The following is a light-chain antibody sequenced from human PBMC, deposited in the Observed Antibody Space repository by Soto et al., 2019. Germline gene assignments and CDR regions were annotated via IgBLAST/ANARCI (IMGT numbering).Light chain of an antibody. V-gene: IGKV1-5*03. Sequence: DIQLTQSPSTLSASEGDTVTITCRASQSIGNWLAWYQQKPGKAPKLLIYRASSLESGVPSRFSASGSGTAFSLTVSGLQPGDFGTYYCQQYSSYSSFGQGTRV. CDR2: RAS. J-gene: IGKJ1*01. CDR3: QQYSSYSS. CDR1: QSIGNW.